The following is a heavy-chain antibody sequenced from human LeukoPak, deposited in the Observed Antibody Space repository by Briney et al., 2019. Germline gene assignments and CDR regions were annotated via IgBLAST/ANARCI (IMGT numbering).Heavy chain of an antibody. CDR3: ARQANYYDSRGYFDY. CDR1: GGSISSYY. Sequence: SETLSLTCTVSGGSISSYYWSWIRQPPGKGLEWIGEIYHSGSTNYNPSLKSRVTISVDTSKNQFSLKLSSVTAADTAVYYCARQANYYDSRGYFDYWGQGTLVTVSS. J-gene: IGHJ4*02. CDR2: IYHSGST. V-gene: IGHV4-59*08. D-gene: IGHD3-22*01.